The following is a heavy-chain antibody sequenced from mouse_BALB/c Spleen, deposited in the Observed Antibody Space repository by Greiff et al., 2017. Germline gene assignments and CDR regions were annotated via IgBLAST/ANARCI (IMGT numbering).Heavy chain of an antibody. Sequence: QVQLQQSGAELAKPGASVKMSCKASGYTFTSYWMHWVKQRPGQGLEWIGYINPSTGYTEYNQKFKDKATLTADKSSSTAYMQLSSLTSEDSAVYYCARDGYGAMDDWGQGTSVTVSS. D-gene: IGHD2-2*01. CDR2: INPSTGYT. CDR3: ARDGYGAMDD. CDR1: GYTFTSYW. V-gene: IGHV1-7*01. J-gene: IGHJ4*01.